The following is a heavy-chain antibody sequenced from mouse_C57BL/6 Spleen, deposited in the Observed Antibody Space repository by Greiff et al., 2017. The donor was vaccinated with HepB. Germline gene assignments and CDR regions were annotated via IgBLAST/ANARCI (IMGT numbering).Heavy chain of an antibody. J-gene: IGHJ3*01. D-gene: IGHD1-1*01. CDR3: ASPSIYYYGSSSFAY. CDR1: GYAFSSYW. V-gene: IGHV1-80*01. Sequence: QVHVKQSGAELVKPGASVKISCKASGYAFSSYWMNWVKQRPGKGLEWIGQIYPGDGDTNYNGKFKGKATLTADKSSSTAYMQLSSLTSEDSAVYFCASPSIYYYGSSSFAYWGQGTLVTVSA. CDR2: IYPGDGDT.